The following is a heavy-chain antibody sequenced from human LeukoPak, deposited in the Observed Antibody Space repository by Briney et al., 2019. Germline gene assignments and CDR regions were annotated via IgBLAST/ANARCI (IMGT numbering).Heavy chain of an antibody. V-gene: IGHV3-21*01. CDR3: ARGRYGSGASDHDY. Sequence: GGSLRLSCAASGFTFSSYSMNWVRQAPGRGLEWVSSISSSSSYIYYADSVKGRFTISRDNAKNSLYLQMNSLRAEDTAVYYCARGRYGSGASDHDYWGQGTLVTVSS. CDR2: ISSSSSYI. CDR1: GFTFSSYS. J-gene: IGHJ4*02. D-gene: IGHD3-10*01.